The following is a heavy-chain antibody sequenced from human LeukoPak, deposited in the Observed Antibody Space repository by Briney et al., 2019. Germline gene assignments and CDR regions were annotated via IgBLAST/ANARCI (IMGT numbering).Heavy chain of an antibody. J-gene: IGHJ4*02. CDR3: ARVLMGAGGYDFRSFDY. CDR1: GGSISSSSYY. CDR2: IYYSGST. V-gene: IGHV4-39*07. D-gene: IGHD5-12*01. Sequence: SETLSLTCTVSGGSISSSSYYWGWIRQPPGKGLEWIGSIYYSGSTNYNPSLKSRVTISVDTSKNQFSLKLSSVTAADTAVYYCARVLMGAGGYDFRSFDYWGQGTLVTVSS.